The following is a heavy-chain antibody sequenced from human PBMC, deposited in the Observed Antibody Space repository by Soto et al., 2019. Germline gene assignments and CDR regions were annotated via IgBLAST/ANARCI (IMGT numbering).Heavy chain of an antibody. CDR2: INHSGST. CDR1: GGSFSGYY. D-gene: IGHD3-3*01. J-gene: IGHJ6*02. V-gene: IGHV4-34*01. Sequence: SETLSLTCAVYGGSFSGYYWSWICQPPGKGLEWIGEINHSGSTNYNPSLKSRVTISVDTSKNQFSLKLSSVTAADTAVYYCARLQFLDRHYYYYYGMDVWGQGTTATVSS. CDR3: ARLQFLDRHYYYYYGMDV.